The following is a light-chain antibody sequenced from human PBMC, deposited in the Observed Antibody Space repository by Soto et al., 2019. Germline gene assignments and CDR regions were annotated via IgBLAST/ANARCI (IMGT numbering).Light chain of an antibody. CDR1: NIWSKS. J-gene: IGLJ2*01. Sequence: SYELTQPPSVSVAPGQTASFTCWGPNIWSKSVHWYQQKPGQAPILVIYDDDDRPSGIPGRFSGSNSGSAATLTISRVEAGDEADYYCQVWDSDTDHVVFGGGTKLTVL. V-gene: IGLV3-21*02. CDR3: QVWDSDTDHVV. CDR2: DDD.